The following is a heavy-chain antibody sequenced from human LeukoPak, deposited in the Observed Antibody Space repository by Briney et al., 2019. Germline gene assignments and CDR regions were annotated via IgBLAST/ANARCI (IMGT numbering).Heavy chain of an antibody. CDR1: GFTVSSNY. Sequence: PGGSLRLSCAASGFTVSSNYMSWVRQAPGKELEWVSLIYSGGNTYYADSVKDRFTIPKDNSQNTVYLQMNSLRAEDTAVYFCARDHAPAYSNGYKYYGMDVWGQGTTVTVSS. CDR3: ARDHAPAYSNGYKYYGMDV. V-gene: IGHV3-66*01. CDR2: IYSGGNT. D-gene: IGHD3-22*01. J-gene: IGHJ6*02.